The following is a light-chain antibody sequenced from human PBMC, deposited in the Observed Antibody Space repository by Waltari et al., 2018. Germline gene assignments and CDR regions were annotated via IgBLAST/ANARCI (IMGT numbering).Light chain of an antibody. Sequence: AIRMTQSPSSFSASTGDRVTITCRASQGISSYLAWYQQKPGKAPKLLIYAGSTLQSGVPSRFSGSGSGTDFTLTISCLQSEDFATYYCQQYYSYPWTFGQGTKVDIK. CDR2: AGS. J-gene: IGKJ1*01. CDR3: QQYYSYPWT. CDR1: QGISSY. V-gene: IGKV1-8*01.